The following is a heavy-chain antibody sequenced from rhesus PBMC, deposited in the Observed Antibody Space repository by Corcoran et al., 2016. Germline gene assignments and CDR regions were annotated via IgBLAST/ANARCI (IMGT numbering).Heavy chain of an antibody. CDR2: IYGGRERT. V-gene: IGHV4-143*01. J-gene: IGHJ6*01. CDR3: ARGDYNIWTGYYGLDS. CDR1: GGSISGYYL. D-gene: IGHD3-3*01. Sequence: QVQLQESGPGVVKPSETLSLTCAVSGGSISGYYLWSWIRQPPGKGLEWIGFIYGGRERTRNNPSPKNLLTISKDTSKNQFSLKLSSVTAADTAVYYCARGDYNIWTGYYGLDSWGQGVVVTVSS.